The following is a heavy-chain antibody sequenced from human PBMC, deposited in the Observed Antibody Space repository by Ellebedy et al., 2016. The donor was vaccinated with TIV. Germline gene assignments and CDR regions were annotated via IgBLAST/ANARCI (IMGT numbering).Heavy chain of an antibody. CDR3: ASHATYLGLDIDV. CDR1: GFTFRSYA. CDR2: ISYDGRQN. Sequence: PGGSLRLSCAASGFTFRSYAMHRVRQAPGKGLEWVSVISYDGRQNDYADSVKGRFTISRDNSKNTLWLQMNSLRAEDTAVYYCASHATYLGLDIDVWGQGTTVTVSS. V-gene: IGHV3-30*01. J-gene: IGHJ6*02. D-gene: IGHD2-2*02.